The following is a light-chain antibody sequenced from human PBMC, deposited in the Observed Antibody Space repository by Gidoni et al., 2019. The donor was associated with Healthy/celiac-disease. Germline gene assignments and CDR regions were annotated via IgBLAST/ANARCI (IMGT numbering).Light chain of an antibody. CDR3: SSYTSSSTLDVV. Sequence: QSALTQPASVSGSPGQPITIPCPGTSSDVGGYNYVSWYQQHPGKAPNLMIYDVSNRPSGVSNRFSGSKSGNTASLTISGLQAEDEADYYCSSYTSSSTLDVVFGGGTKLTVL. J-gene: IGLJ2*01. CDR2: DVS. V-gene: IGLV2-14*03. CDR1: SSDVGGYNY.